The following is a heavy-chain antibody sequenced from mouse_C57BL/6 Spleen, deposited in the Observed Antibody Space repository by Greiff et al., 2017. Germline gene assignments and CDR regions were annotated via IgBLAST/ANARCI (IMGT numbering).Heavy chain of an antibody. V-gene: IGHV1-53*01. CDR2: INPSNGGT. CDR3: ARAAQYYAMDY. J-gene: IGHJ4*01. D-gene: IGHD3-2*02. CDR1: GYTFTSYW. Sequence: QVQLQQPGTELVKPGASVKLSCKASGYTFTSYWMHWVKQRPGQGLEWIGNINPSNGGTNYNEKLKSKATLTVDKSSSTAYMQLSSLTSEYSAVYYCARAAQYYAMDYWGQGTSVTVSS.